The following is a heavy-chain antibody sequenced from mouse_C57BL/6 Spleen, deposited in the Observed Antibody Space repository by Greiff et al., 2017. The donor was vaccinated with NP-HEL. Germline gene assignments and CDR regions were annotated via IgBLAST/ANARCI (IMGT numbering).Heavy chain of an antibody. CDR1: GFTIKNTY. CDR3: ARYGYDGWYFDY. CDR2: IDPANGNT. D-gene: IGHD2-2*01. Sequence: VQLQQSVAELVRPGASVKLSCTASGFTIKNTYMHWVKQRPEQGLEWIGRIDPANGNTKYAPKFQGKATITADTSSNPAYLQLSLLTSEDTAIYYCARYGYDGWYFDYWGQGTTLTVSS. J-gene: IGHJ2*01. V-gene: IGHV14-3*01.